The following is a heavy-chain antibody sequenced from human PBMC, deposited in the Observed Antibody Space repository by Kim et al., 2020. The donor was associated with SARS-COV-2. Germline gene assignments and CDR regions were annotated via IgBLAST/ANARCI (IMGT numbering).Heavy chain of an antibody. CDR3: ARWDSGGYFPFRFDY. D-gene: IGHD1-26*01. V-gene: IGHV3-33*01. Sequence: GGSLRLSCAASGFTFSSYGMHWVRQAPGKGLEWVAVIWYDGSNKYYADSVKGRFTISRDNSKNTLYLQMNSLRAEDTAVYYCARWDSGGYFPFRFDYWGPGTLVTVSS. CDR1: GFTFSSYG. J-gene: IGHJ4*02. CDR2: IWYDGSNK.